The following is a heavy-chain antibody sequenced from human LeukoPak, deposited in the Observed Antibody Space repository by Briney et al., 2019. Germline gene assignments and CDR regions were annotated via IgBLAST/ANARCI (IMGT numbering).Heavy chain of an antibody. J-gene: IGHJ4*02. CDR3: AKDGVAAAGTPYYFDY. CDR1: GFTFSSYG. CDR2: ISYDGSNK. D-gene: IGHD6-13*01. V-gene: IGHV3-30*18. Sequence: PGGSLRLSCAASGFTFSSYGLHWVRQAPGKGLECVAVISYDGSNKYYADSVKGRFTISRDNSKNTLYLQMNSLRAEDTAVYYCAKDGVAAAGTPYYFDYWGQGTLVTVSS.